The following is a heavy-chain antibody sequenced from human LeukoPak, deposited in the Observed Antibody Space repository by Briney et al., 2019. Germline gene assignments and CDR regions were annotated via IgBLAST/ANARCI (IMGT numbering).Heavy chain of an antibody. CDR2: IRGKTDGGTT. J-gene: IGHJ4*02. CDR3: STEMDTAIYY. CDR1: VFTFSYAW. Sequence: GGSLRLSCAACVFTFSYAWMTWVRQAPGKGLEWVGRIRGKTDGGTTDYAAPVKGRFPISRDDSKNTLYLQMYSLRTENTAVYFRSTEMDTAIYYWGQGTLVTVSS. V-gene: IGHV3-15*01. D-gene: IGHD5-18*01.